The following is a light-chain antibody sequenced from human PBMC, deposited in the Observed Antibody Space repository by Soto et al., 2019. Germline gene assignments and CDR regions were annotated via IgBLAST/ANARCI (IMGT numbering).Light chain of an antibody. V-gene: IGKV1-5*03. CDR2: KAS. CDR1: ETISSW. Sequence: DIQMTQPPSTLSASVGDRVTITCRASETISSWLAWYQQKPGKAPKLLIYKASSLETGVPPRFSGSGSGTEFTLTISSLQPDDFATYYCQQYSSSATFGQGTKVDVK. CDR3: QQYSSSAT. J-gene: IGKJ1*01.